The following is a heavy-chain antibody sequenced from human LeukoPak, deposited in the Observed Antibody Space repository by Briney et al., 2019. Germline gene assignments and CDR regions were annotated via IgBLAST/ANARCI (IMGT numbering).Heavy chain of an antibody. V-gene: IGHV4-59*01. Sequence: PSETLSLTCTVSGGSISSYYWSWIRQPPGKGLEWIGYIYYSGSTNYNPSLKSRVTISVDTSKNQFSLKLSSVTAADTAVYYCARVDGGSSVNDAEYFQHWGQGTLVTVSS. J-gene: IGHJ1*01. CDR1: GGSISSYY. D-gene: IGHD4-23*01. CDR3: ARVDGGSSVNDAEYFQH. CDR2: IYYSGST.